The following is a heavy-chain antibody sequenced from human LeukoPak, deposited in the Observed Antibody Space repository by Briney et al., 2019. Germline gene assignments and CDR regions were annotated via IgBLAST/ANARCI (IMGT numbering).Heavy chain of an antibody. CDR3: ARSRLGYCSSGSCYDDYYYYYMDV. Sequence: PGGSLRLSCAASGFTFSSYSMNWVRLAPGKGLEWVSYISSSSSTIYYADSVKGRFTISRDNAKNSLYLQMNSLRAEDTAVYYCARSRLGYCSSGSCYDDYYYYYMDVWGKGTTVTVPS. J-gene: IGHJ6*03. CDR2: ISSSSSTI. D-gene: IGHD2-15*01. V-gene: IGHV3-48*04. CDR1: GFTFSSYS.